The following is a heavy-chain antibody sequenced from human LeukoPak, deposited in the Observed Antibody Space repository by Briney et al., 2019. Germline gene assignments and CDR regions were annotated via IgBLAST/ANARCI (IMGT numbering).Heavy chain of an antibody. J-gene: IGHJ5*02. D-gene: IGHD3-16*02. V-gene: IGHV3-7*01. Sequence: GGSLRLSCAASGFTFSSYWMSWVRQAPGKGLEWVANIKQDGSEKYYVDSVKGRFTTSRDNAKNSLYLQMSSLRAEDTAVYYCAKSSTYYDYVWGSYRPNWFDPWGQGTLVTVSS. CDR3: AKSSTYYDYVWGSYRPNWFDP. CDR1: GFTFSSYW. CDR2: IKQDGSEK.